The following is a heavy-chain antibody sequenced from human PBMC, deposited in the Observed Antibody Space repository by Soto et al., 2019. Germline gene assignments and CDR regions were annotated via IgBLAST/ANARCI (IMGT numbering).Heavy chain of an antibody. V-gene: IGHV4-39*01. CDR3: ARHSDCSGGSCYSEYFAVGNWFDP. CDR2: IYYSGST. CDR1: GGSISSGRYY. Sequence: QLQLQESGPGLVKPSETLSLTCTVSGGSISSGRYYWGWIRQPPGKGLEWIGSIYYSGSTYSNPAHKSQVTIFVDTSNNKCSLRLSSVTAADTAVYYCARHSDCSGGSCYSEYFAVGNWFDPWGQGTLVTVSS. D-gene: IGHD2-15*01. J-gene: IGHJ5*02.